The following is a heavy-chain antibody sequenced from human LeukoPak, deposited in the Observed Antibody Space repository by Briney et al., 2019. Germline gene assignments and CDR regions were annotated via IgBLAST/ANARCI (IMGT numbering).Heavy chain of an antibody. CDR1: GFTFSSYA. CDR2: ISYDGSNK. V-gene: IGHV3-30*04. D-gene: IGHD2-15*01. CDR3: ARSRYCSGGSCHGGFDY. Sequence: GGSLRLSCAASGFTFSSYAMHWVRQPPGKGLEWVAVISYDGSNKYYADSVKGRFTVSRDNSKNTLYLQMNSLRAEDTAVYYCARSRYCSGGSCHGGFDYWGQGTLVTVSS. J-gene: IGHJ4*02.